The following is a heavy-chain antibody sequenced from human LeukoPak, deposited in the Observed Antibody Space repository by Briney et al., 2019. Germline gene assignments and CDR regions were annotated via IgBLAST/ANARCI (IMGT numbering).Heavy chain of an antibody. CDR3: ARGAANGYSSFDY. Sequence: GASVKVSCKASGGTFSSYAISWVRQAPGQGLEWMGRIIPIFGTANYAQKFQGRVTITTDESTSTAYMELSSLRSEDTAVYYCARGAANGYSSFDYWGQATLVTVSS. D-gene: IGHD6-19*01. J-gene: IGHJ4*02. V-gene: IGHV1-69*05. CDR1: GGTFSSYA. CDR2: IIPIFGTA.